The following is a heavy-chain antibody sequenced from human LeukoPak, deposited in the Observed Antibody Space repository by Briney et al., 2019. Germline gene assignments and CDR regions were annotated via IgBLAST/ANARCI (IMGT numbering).Heavy chain of an antibody. J-gene: IGHJ3*02. V-gene: IGHV4-39*01. Sequence: SETLSLTCTVSGGSISSSSYYWGWIRQPPGKGLEWIGNIYYSGSTYYNPSLKSRVTISVDTSKNQFSLKLSSVTAADTAVYYCARPLGSSGYPKYDAFDIWGQGTMVAVSS. CDR2: IYYSGST. D-gene: IGHD3-22*01. CDR1: GGSISSSSYY. CDR3: ARPLGSSGYPKYDAFDI.